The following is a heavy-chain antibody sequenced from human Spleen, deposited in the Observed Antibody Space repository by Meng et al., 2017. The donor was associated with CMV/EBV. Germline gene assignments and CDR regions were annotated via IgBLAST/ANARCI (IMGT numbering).Heavy chain of an antibody. Sequence: GESLKISCAASGFIFSPFAMHWVRQAPGKGLEWVAVISYDGSNKYYADSVKGRFTISRDNSKNTLYLQMNSLRAEDTAVYYCARDYDGSGSYYIFHYWGQGTLVTVSS. V-gene: IGHV3-30-3*01. CDR3: ARDYDGSGSYYIFHY. D-gene: IGHD3-10*01. J-gene: IGHJ4*02. CDR2: ISYDGSNK. CDR1: GFIFSPFA.